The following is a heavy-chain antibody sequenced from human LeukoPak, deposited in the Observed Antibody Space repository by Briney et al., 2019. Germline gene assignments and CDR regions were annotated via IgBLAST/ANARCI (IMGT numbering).Heavy chain of an antibody. D-gene: IGHD6-19*01. CDR3: ARGYSGWYGGYFDY. CDR1: GFSFSLYW. J-gene: IGHJ4*02. Sequence: AGGSLRLSCAASGFSFSLYWMSWVRQAPGKGLEWVSGINWNGGSTGYADSVKGRFTISRDNAKNSLYLQMNSLRAEDTALYYCARGYSGWYGGYFDYWGQGTLVTVSS. CDR2: INWNGGST. V-gene: IGHV3-20*04.